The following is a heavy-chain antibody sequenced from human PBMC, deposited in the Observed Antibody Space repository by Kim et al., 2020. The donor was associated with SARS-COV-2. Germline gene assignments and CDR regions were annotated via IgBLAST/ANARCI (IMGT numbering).Heavy chain of an antibody. D-gene: IGHD1-20*01. CDR2: IYYSGST. CDR3: ARTGIALYYFDH. V-gene: IGHV4-59*08. CDR1: GGSISSYY. J-gene: IGHJ4*02. Sequence: SETLSLTCTVSGGSISSYYWSWIRQPPGKGLEWIGYIYYSGSTNYNPSLKSRVTISVDTSKNQFSLKLSSVTAADTAVYYCARTGIALYYFDHWGQGTLVTVSS.